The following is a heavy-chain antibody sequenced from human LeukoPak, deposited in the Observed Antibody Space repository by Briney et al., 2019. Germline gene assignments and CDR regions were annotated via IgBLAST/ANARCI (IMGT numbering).Heavy chain of an antibody. Sequence: ASVKVSCKVSGYTVTELSMHWVRQSPGKGLEWMGGFHPEDGETIYAQKFQGRVTMTEDTSTDTAYMELSSLRSEDTAVYYCSRDNILGATTFDYWGQGTLVSVSS. D-gene: IGHD1-26*01. CDR2: FHPEDGET. CDR1: GYTVTELS. CDR3: SRDNILGATTFDY. J-gene: IGHJ4*02. V-gene: IGHV1-24*01.